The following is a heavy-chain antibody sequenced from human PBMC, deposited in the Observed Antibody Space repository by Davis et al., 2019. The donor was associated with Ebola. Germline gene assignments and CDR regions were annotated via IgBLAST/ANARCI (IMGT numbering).Heavy chain of an antibody. V-gene: IGHV1-69*02. J-gene: IGHJ6*02. CDR1: GGTFSSYT. D-gene: IGHD5-12*01. Sequence: AASVKVSCKASGGTFSSYTISWVRQAPGQGLEWMGRIIPILGIAHYAQKFQGRVTITADKSTSTAYMELSSLRSEDTAAYYCVAIDYYGMDVWGQGTTVTVSS. CDR3: VAIDYYGMDV. CDR2: IIPILGIA.